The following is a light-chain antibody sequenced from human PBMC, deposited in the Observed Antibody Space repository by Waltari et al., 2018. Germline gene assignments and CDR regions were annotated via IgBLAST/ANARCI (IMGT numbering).Light chain of an antibody. CDR3: QQTSSTPFT. Sequence: DIVMPQSPDSLAVSLGERATINCKSSQSVLYSSNNKNYLDWYQQQPGQPPKLLIYWASTRESGVPDRFSGSGSGTDFTLTISGLEHEDFASYYCQQTSSTPFTFGGGTNVEIK. V-gene: IGKV4-1*01. CDR2: WAS. CDR1: QSVLYSSNNKNY. J-gene: IGKJ4*01.